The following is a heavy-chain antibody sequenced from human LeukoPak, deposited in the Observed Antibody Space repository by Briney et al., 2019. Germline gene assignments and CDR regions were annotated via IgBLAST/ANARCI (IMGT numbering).Heavy chain of an antibody. CDR1: GGSISSGGYY. Sequence: SETLSLTCTVSGGSISSGGYYWSWLRQHPGKGLEWIGYIYYSGSTYYNPSLKSRVTISVDTSKNQFSLKLSSVTAADTAVYYCARSITIFGVTMFDPWGQGTLVTVSS. J-gene: IGHJ5*02. CDR3: ARSITIFGVTMFDP. V-gene: IGHV4-31*03. CDR2: IYYSGST. D-gene: IGHD3-3*01.